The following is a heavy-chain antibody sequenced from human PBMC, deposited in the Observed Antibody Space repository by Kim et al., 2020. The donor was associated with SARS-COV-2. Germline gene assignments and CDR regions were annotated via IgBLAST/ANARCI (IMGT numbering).Heavy chain of an antibody. CDR3: AKEGAYIGTPLFEY. Sequence: GGSLRLSCAASGFNFSSYAMSWVRQAPGKGLEWVSDISDNGAGTFYADSVKGRFTISRDNPKNTLYLQMNSLRAEDTAVYYCAKEGAYIGTPLFEYWGQGTLVTVSS. J-gene: IGHJ4*02. CDR2: ISDNGAGT. V-gene: IGHV3-23*01. D-gene: IGHD5-12*01. CDR1: GFNFSSYA.